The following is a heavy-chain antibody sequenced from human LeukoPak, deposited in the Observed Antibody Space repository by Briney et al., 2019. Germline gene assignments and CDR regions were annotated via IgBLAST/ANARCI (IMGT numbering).Heavy chain of an antibody. D-gene: IGHD6-13*01. V-gene: IGHV1-69*04. CDR2: IIPILGIA. J-gene: IGHJ4*02. CDR3: ARSSSYSSSWPFDY. Sequence: SVKVSCKASGGTFSSYAISWVRQAPGQGLEWMGRIIPILGIANYAQKFQGRVTITADKSTSTAYMELSSLRSEDTAVYYCARSSSYSSSWPFDYWGQGTLVTVSS. CDR1: GGTFSSYA.